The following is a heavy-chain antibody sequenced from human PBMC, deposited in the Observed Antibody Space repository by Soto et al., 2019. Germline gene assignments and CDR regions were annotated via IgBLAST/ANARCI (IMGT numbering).Heavy chain of an antibody. V-gene: IGHV3-30*18. CDR1: GFDFSSYA. D-gene: IGHD3-16*01. J-gene: IGHJ6*02. CDR2: ISYDGNYI. CDR3: AKGILSATIGPYAMDV. Sequence: GGSLRLSCEASGFDFSSYAMHWVRQAPGKGLEWVGVISYDGNYIYYADSVKGRFTISRDNSKNTLYVQVNSLRPEDTAVYYCAKGILSATIGPYAMDVWGQGTTVTVSS.